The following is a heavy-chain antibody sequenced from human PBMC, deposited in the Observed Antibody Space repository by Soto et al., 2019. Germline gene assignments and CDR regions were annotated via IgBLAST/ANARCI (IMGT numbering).Heavy chain of an antibody. CDR1: GFTFSSHA. Sequence: GGSLRLSCAASGFTFSSHAMSWVRQAPGKGLEWVSSISSTSSYTHYSDSVKGRFTISRDNANNSLFLQMNSLRAEDTATYYCARDLALAGNYWGQGVLVTVS. D-gene: IGHD6-19*01. CDR2: ISSTSSYT. CDR3: ARDLALAGNY. V-gene: IGHV3-21*01. J-gene: IGHJ4*02.